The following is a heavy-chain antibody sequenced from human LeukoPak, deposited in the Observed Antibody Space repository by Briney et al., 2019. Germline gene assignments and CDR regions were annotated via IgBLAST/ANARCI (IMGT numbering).Heavy chain of an antibody. V-gene: IGHV3-30*18. CDR2: ISYDSVNK. D-gene: IGHD6-13*01. Sequence: PGGSLRLSCAASGFTFSSYGMHWVRQAPGKGLEWVAVISYDSVNKYYAGSVRGRFTTSRDNSKNTLYLQMNSLRADDTAMYYCAKDVGAGPGRLNYFAHWGQGTLLTVSS. CDR3: AKDVGAGPGRLNYFAH. J-gene: IGHJ4*02. CDR1: GFTFSSYG.